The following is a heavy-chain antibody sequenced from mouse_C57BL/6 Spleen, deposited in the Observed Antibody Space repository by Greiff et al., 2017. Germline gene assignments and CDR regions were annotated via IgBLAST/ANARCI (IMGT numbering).Heavy chain of an antibody. J-gene: IGHJ4*01. CDR3: GSSGSNYACAIDF. CDR1: GYTFTSYW. Sequence: QVQLKQPGAELVKPGASVKLSCKASGYTFTSYWMHWVKQRPGQGLEWIGVIDPSDSYTNYNQKFKGKATLTVDKSSSTAYMQLSSLTSEDSAVYYAGSSGSNYACAIDFWGQGTSVTVSS. V-gene: IGHV1-69*02. D-gene: IGHD2-5*01. CDR2: IDPSDSYT.